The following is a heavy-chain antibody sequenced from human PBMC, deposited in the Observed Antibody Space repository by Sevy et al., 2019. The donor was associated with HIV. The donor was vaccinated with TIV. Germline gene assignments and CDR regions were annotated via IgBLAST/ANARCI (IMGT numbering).Heavy chain of an antibody. V-gene: IGHV1-2*06. CDR1: GYTFTGDY. CDR2: VFPNSGGT. CDR3: ARDGGGGTTNSGMDV. D-gene: IGHD1-7*01. J-gene: IGHJ6*02. Sequence: ASVKVSCKASGYTFTGDYLHWVRQAPGHGLEWMGRVFPNSGGTNYAQKFQGRVTMTRDTSISTAYMELNRLRSDDTAVYYCARDGGGGTTNSGMDVWGQGTTVTVSS.